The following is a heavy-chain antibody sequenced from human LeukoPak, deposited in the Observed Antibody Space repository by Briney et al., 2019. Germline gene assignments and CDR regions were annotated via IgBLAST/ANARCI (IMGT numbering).Heavy chain of an antibody. V-gene: IGHV4-61*02. CDR3: AREQRWLQSLDY. CDR2: IYASGST. Sequence: SETLSLTCTVSDDSISSGSYYWSWIRQPAGKGLEWIGRIYASGSTSYNPSLKSRVTISVDTSKNQFSLKLSSVTATDTAVYYCAREQRWLQSLDYWGQGTLVTVSS. J-gene: IGHJ4*02. D-gene: IGHD5-24*01. CDR1: DDSISSGSYY.